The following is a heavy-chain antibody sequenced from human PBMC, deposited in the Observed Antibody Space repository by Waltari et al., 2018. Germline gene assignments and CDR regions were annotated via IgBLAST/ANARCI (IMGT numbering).Heavy chain of an antibody. V-gene: IGHV1-69*05. D-gene: IGHD2-21*02. Sequence: QVQLVQSGAEVKKPGSSVKVSCKASGGTFSSYAISCVRQAPGQGLGWLGGSSPMLGTANYAQKVQGRVTITTEESTSTAYMELSSLRSEDTAVDYCARTGTYCGGDCYAPIDYWGQGTLVTVSS. J-gene: IGHJ4*02. CDR3: ARTGTYCGGDCYAPIDY. CDR2: SSPMLGTA. CDR1: GGTFSSYA.